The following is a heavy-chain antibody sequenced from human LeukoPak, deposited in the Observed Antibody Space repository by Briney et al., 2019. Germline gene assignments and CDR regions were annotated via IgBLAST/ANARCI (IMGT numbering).Heavy chain of an antibody. J-gene: IGHJ5*02. Sequence: SETLSLTCAVSGYSISSGYYWGWIRQPPGKGLEWIGSIYHSGSTYYNPSLKSRVTISVDTSKNQFSLKVSSVTAADSAVYYCARQAIAATGNWFDHWGQGTLVTVSS. CDR1: GYSISSGYY. V-gene: IGHV4-38-2*01. CDR2: IYHSGST. D-gene: IGHD2-15*01. CDR3: ARQAIAATGNWFDH.